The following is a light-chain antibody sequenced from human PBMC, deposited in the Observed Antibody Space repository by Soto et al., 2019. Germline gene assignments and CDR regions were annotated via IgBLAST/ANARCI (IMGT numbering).Light chain of an antibody. CDR2: GAS. CDR3: QQYANWPYS. Sequence: EIVMTQSPATLSVSPGERASLSCRASQSVGSNLAWYQQTAGQAPRLLIYGASTRATGIPARFSGSGSGTQSTLTIPALQSEDLAVSSCQQYANWPYSFGPWTKLAI. V-gene: IGKV3-15*01. J-gene: IGKJ2*03. CDR1: QSVGSN.